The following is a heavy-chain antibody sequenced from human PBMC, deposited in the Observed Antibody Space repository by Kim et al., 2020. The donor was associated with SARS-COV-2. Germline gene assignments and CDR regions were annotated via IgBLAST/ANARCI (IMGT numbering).Heavy chain of an antibody. J-gene: IGHJ6*02. V-gene: IGHV3-23*01. CDR3: AKGPGLWFGENQYYYYGMDV. Sequence: GGSLRLSCAASGFTFSSYAMSWVRQAPGKGLEWVSAISGSGGSTYYADSVKGRFTISRDNSKNTLYLQMNSLRAEDTAVYYCAKGPGLWFGENQYYYYGMDVWGQGTTVTVSS. CDR1: GFTFSSYA. D-gene: IGHD3-10*01. CDR2: ISGSGGST.